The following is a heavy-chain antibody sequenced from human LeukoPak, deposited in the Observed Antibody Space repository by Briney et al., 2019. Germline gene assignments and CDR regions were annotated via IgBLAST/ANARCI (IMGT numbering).Heavy chain of an antibody. V-gene: IGHV4-61*08. Sequence: SETLSLTCAVSGGSISSGGYSWSWIRQPPGKGLEWIGYIYYSGSTNYNPSLKSRVTISVDTSKNQFSLKLSSVTAADTAVYYCARDRSGSYRYFDYWGQGTLVTVSS. CDR1: GGSISSGGYS. J-gene: IGHJ4*02. CDR3: ARDRSGSYRYFDY. CDR2: IYYSGST. D-gene: IGHD1-26*01.